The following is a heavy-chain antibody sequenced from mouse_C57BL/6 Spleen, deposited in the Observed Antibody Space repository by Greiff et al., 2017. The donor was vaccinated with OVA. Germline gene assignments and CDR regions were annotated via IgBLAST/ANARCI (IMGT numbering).Heavy chain of an antibody. CDR3: ARKGLFGEDAMDY. CDR1: GYTFTSYW. CDR2: IDPSDSYT. V-gene: IGHV1-59*01. Sequence: QVQLQQPGAELVRPGTSVKLSCKASGYTFTSYWMHWVKQRNGQGLEWIGVIDPSDSYTKYNQKFKGKATLTLDTSSITAYMQLSSLTSEDSAVYYCARKGLFGEDAMDYWGQGTSVTVSS. J-gene: IGHJ4*01. D-gene: IGHD6-2*01.